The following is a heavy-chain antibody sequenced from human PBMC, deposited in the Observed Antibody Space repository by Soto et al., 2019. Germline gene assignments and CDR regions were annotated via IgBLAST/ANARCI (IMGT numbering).Heavy chain of an antibody. CDR3: AREGSVHGMDV. V-gene: IGHV4-31*03. Sequence: QVQLQESGPGLVKPSQTLSLTCTVSGGSISSGGYYWSWIRQHPGKGLEGIGYIYYSGSTYYNPSLKSRVTISVDTSKNQFSLKLSSVTAADTSVYYCAREGSVHGMDVWGQGTTVTVSS. CDR1: GGSISSGGYY. J-gene: IGHJ6*02. D-gene: IGHD4-17*01. CDR2: IYYSGST.